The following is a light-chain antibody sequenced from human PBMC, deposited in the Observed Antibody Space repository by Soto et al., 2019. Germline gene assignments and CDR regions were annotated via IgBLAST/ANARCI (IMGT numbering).Light chain of an antibody. Sequence: EIVLTQSPGTLSLSPGESATLSCRASQSVSSYLAWYQQRPGQAPRLLIYGSASMATDIPDRFSGSGSGTDFTRTISRLEPEDFAVYYCQQYDNSPWTFGQGTKVEIK. CDR3: QQYDNSPWT. J-gene: IGKJ1*01. CDR2: GSA. V-gene: IGKV3-20*01. CDR1: QSVSSY.